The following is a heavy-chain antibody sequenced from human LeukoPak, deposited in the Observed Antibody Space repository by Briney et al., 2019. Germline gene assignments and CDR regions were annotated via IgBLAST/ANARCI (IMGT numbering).Heavy chain of an antibody. CDR2: FIPIFGIP. D-gene: IGHD2-2*01. CDR3: ARPIKDARYCSSTSCYGFDA. CDR1: GGTFSSFA. Sequence: GASVKVSCTASGGTFSSFAISWVRQAPGQGPEWMGGFIPIFGIPNYAPKFQGRVTITADESTSTAYMELSSLRSEDTAVYYCARPIKDARYCSSTSCYGFDAWGQGTLVTVSS. J-gene: IGHJ3*01. V-gene: IGHV1-69*13.